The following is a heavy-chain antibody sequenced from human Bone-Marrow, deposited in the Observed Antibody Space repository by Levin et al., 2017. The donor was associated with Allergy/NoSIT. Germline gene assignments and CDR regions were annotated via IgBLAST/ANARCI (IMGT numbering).Heavy chain of an antibody. CDR2: ISYDGSNT. V-gene: IGHV3-30*18. D-gene: IGHD3-10*01. CDR3: AKLPSYYYGAALDY. CDR1: GSTFNSYA. Sequence: GGSLRLSCEASGSTFNSYAMHWVRQAPGKGLEWVALISYDGSNTFYGASLEGRFTISRDNPKSILYLQMNSLRVEDTAVYYCAKLPSYYYGAALDYWVQGTLVTVSS. J-gene: IGHJ4*02.